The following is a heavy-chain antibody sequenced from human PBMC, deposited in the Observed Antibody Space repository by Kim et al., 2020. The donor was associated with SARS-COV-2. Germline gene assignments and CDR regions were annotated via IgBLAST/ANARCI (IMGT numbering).Heavy chain of an antibody. Sequence: GGSLRLSCAVSGFTFSSYEMNWVRQAPGKGLEWVSYISRRGITIYYADSVKGRFTISRDNAKNSLYLQMNSLRAEDTAIYYCARGYSSGWGVTYWGQGTLVTVAS. CDR2: ISRRGITI. V-gene: IGHV3-48*03. CDR3: ARGYSSGWGVTY. J-gene: IGHJ4*02. D-gene: IGHD6-19*01. CDR1: GFTFSSYE.